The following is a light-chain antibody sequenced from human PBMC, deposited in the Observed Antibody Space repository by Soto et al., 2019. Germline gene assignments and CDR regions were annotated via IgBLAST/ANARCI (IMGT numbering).Light chain of an antibody. CDR3: QQYGSSRSST. Sequence: EIVLTQSPGTLSLSPGERATLSCRSSQSVSSSYLAWYQQKPGQAPRLLIYGASSRATGIPDRFSGSGSGTDFTLTISRLEPEDFEVYYCQQYGSSRSSTFGQGTRLEIK. CDR2: GAS. J-gene: IGKJ5*01. V-gene: IGKV3-20*01. CDR1: QSVSSSY.